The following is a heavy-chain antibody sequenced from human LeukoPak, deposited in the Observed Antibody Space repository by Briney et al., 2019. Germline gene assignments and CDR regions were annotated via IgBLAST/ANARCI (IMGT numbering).Heavy chain of an antibody. J-gene: IGHJ5*02. CDR2: IYYSGST. CDR1: GGSISSYY. CDR3: ARDSSGWYWFDP. V-gene: IGHV4-59*01. Sequence: PSETLSLTCTVSGGSISSYYWSWLRQPPGRGLQWIGYIYYSGSTNYNPSHKSRVTISVDTSKNQFSLKRSSVTAADTDVYYCARDSSGWYWFDPWGQGTLVTVSS. D-gene: IGHD6-19*01.